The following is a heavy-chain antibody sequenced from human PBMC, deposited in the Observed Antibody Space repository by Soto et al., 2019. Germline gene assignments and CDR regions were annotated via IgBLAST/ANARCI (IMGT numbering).Heavy chain of an antibody. CDR3: TIDSLISVAAYDAFDI. CDR1: GFTFSSYG. V-gene: IGHV3-33*01. CDR2: IWYDGSNK. J-gene: IGHJ3*02. D-gene: IGHD6-19*01. Sequence: GGSLRLSCAASGFTFSSYGMHWVRQAPGKGLEWVAVIWYDGSNKYYADSVKGRYTISRDDSKNTVYLQMNSLGAEDTAVYYCTIDSLISVAAYDAFDIWGQETSVPVSS.